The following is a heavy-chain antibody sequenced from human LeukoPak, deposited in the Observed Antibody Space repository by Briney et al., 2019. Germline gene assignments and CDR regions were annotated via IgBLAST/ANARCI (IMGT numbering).Heavy chain of an antibody. CDR2: IYNRATTGT. CDR3: ARDGGSGWTGFDY. V-gene: IGHV4-59*01. J-gene: IGHJ4*02. Sequence: SETLSLTCTVSGGSISTYWWSWIRQPPGKGLEWIGYIYNRATTGTDYNPSLKSRVSISVDTSKNQFYLQLNSVTAADSAVYYCARDGGSGWTGFDYWGQGTLVTVSS. CDR1: GGSISTYW. D-gene: IGHD6-19*01.